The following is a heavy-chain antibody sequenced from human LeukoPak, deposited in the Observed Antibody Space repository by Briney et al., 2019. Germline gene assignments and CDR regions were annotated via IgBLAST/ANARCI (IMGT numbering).Heavy chain of an antibody. CDR2: IRYDGSNK. Sequence: PGGSLRLSCAASGFTFSSYGMHWVRQAPGKGLEWVAFIRYDGSNKYYVDSVKGRFTISRDNSKNTLYLQMNSLRPQDTAVYSCAKLLFWSGYNDAFDIWGQGTMVTVSS. V-gene: IGHV3-30*02. J-gene: IGHJ3*02. CDR3: AKLLFWSGYNDAFDI. D-gene: IGHD3-3*01. CDR1: GFTFSSYG.